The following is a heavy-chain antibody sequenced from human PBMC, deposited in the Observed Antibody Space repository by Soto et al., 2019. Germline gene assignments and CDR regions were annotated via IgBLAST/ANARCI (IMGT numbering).Heavy chain of an antibody. J-gene: IGHJ6*03. D-gene: IGHD1-1*01. CDR1: EVILGDRA. Sequence: PGGSQRLPWTTSEVILGDRARNWVLHAPEKGLELVSYISSSSSVIDYADSGKGRFTVSRDNARNSLYLQMNSLRGEDTAVYYCARDRRWGSNWYYYMDVWGKGATVTVPS. CDR3: ARDRRWGSNWYYYMDV. V-gene: IGHV3-48*01. CDR2: ISSSSSVI.